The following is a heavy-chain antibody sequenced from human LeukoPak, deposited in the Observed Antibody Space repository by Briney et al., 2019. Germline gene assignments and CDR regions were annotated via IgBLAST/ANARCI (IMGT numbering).Heavy chain of an antibody. D-gene: IGHD3-9*01. Sequence: SETLSLTCAVYGGSFSGYYWSWIRQPPGKGLEWIGEINHSGSTNYNPSLKSRVTISVDPSKHQFSLKLSSVTAADTAVYYCASTKSRYFDWLYRYWGQGTLVTVSS. J-gene: IGHJ4*02. V-gene: IGHV4-34*01. CDR1: GGSFSGYY. CDR2: INHSGST. CDR3: ASTKSRYFDWLYRY.